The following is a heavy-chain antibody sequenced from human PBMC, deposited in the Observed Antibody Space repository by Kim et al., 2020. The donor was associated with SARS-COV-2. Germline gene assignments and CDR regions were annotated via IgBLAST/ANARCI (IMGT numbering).Heavy chain of an antibody. J-gene: IGHJ6*02. CDR2: IYYSGST. Sequence: SETLSLTCTVSGGSISSYYWSWIRQPPGKGLEWIGYIYYSGSTNYNPSLKSRVTISVDTSKNQFSLKLSSVTAADTAVYYCVRDQVSYGMDVWGQGTTVTVSS. CDR3: VRDQVSYGMDV. CDR1: GGSISSYY. V-gene: IGHV4-59*13.